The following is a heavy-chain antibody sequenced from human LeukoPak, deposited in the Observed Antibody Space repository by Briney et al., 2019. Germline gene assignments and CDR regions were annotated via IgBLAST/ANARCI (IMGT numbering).Heavy chain of an antibody. D-gene: IGHD6-19*01. J-gene: IGHJ4*02. Sequence: GGSLRLSCAASGFTFSSYAMHWVRQAPGKGLEWVAVISYDGSNKYYADSVKGRFTISRDNSKDTLYLQMNSLRAEDTAVYYCARDKNEYSSGWYDYWGQGTLVTVSS. V-gene: IGHV3-30-3*01. CDR1: GFTFSSYA. CDR2: ISYDGSNK. CDR3: ARDKNEYSSGWYDY.